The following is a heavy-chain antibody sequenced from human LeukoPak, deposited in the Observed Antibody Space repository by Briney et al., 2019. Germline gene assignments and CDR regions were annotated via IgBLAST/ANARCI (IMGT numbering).Heavy chain of an antibody. CDR1: GYTFTGYY. CDR2: INPNSGGT. CDR3: AREWPYGSGTYGY. Sequence: ASVKVSCKASGYTFTGYYMHWVRQAPGQGLEWMGRINPNSGGTNYAQKFQGRVTMTGDTSISTAYMELSRLRSDDTAVYYCAREWPYGSGTYGYWGQGTLVTVSS. J-gene: IGHJ4*02. V-gene: IGHV1-2*06. D-gene: IGHD3-10*01.